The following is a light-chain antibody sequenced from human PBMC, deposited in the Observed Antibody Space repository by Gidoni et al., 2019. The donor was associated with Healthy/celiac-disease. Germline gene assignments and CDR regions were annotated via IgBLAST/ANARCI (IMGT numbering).Light chain of an antibody. Sequence: EIVLTQSPATLSLSPGERATLSCRASQSVSSYLAWYQQKPGQAPRLLIYDASNRATGIPARFSGSGSGTDFTLTISSLEPEDFAVYYCQQRSTSPAAAFGQGTRLEIK. CDR3: QQRSTSPAAA. CDR1: QSVSSY. J-gene: IGKJ5*01. CDR2: DAS. V-gene: IGKV3-11*01.